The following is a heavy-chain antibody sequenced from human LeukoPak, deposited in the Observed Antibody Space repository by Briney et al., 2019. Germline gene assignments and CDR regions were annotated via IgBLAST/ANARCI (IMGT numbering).Heavy chain of an antibody. CDR2: IYYSGST. Sequence: SETLSLTCTVSGGSISSYYWSWIRQPPGKGLEWIGYIYYSGSTNYNPSLKSRATISVDTSKNQFSLKLSSVTAADTAVYYCARARQLPLKNQYYFDYWGQGTLVTVSS. CDR3: ARARQLPLKNQYYFDY. V-gene: IGHV4-59*12. J-gene: IGHJ4*02. D-gene: IGHD1-14*01. CDR1: GGSISSYY.